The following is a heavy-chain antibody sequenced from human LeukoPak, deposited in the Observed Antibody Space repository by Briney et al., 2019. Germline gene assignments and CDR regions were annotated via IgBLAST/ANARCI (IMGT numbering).Heavy chain of an antibody. CDR3: ARGQGGNYYLNYFDY. CDR2: ISLRGLT. D-gene: IGHD1-26*01. Sequence: SETLSLTCGVSGGSISGTNWWSWVRQPPGQGLEWIGEISLRGLTNYNPSLRSRLTMSLDESKNQVSLNLTSVTAADTAVYYCARGQGGNYYLNYFDYWGQGALVTVSS. V-gene: IGHV4-4*02. CDR1: GGSISGTNW. J-gene: IGHJ4*02.